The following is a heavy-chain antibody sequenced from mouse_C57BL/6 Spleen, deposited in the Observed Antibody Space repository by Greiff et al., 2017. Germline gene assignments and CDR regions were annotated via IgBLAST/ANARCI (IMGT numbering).Heavy chain of an antibody. V-gene: IGHV1-52*01. CDR1: GYTFTSYW. Sequence: QLKESGAELVRPGSSVKLSCKASGYTFTSYWMHWVKQRPIQGLEWIGNIDPSDSETHYNQKFKDKATLTVDKSSSTAYMQLSSLTSEDSAVYYCARRPFDYWGQGTTLTVSS. CDR3: ARRPFDY. CDR2: IDPSDSET. J-gene: IGHJ2*01.